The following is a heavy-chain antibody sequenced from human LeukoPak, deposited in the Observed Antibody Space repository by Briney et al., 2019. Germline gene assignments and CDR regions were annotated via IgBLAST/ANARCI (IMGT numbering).Heavy chain of an antibody. Sequence: GGSLGLSCAASGFTFSRYGMHWVRQAPGKGLEWVAFIRYDGSDKYYADSVKGRFTVSRDNSKNTLYLQMNSLRAEDTAVYYCAKIGAVAGHFDYWGQGTLVTVSS. V-gene: IGHV3-30*02. CDR1: GFTFSRYG. D-gene: IGHD6-19*01. J-gene: IGHJ4*02. CDR3: AKIGAVAGHFDY. CDR2: IRYDGSDK.